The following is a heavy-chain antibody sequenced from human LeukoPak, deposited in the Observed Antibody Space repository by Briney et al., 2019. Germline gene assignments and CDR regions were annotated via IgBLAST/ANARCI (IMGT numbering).Heavy chain of an antibody. CDR1: GFTFSSYG. CDR3: AREGDWELQGAFDI. D-gene: IGHD1-26*01. V-gene: IGHV3-30*03. Sequence: PGGSLRLSCAASGFTFSSYGMHWVRQAPGKGLEWVAVISYDGSNKYYADSVKGRFTISRDNSKNTLYLQMNSRRAEDTAVYYCAREGDWELQGAFDIWGQGTMVTVSS. CDR2: ISYDGSNK. J-gene: IGHJ3*02.